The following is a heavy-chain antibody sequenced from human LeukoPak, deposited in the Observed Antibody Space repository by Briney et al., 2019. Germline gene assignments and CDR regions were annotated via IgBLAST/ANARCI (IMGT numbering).Heavy chain of an antibody. V-gene: IGHV4-4*07. J-gene: IGHJ5*02. Sequence: SETLSLTCTVSGGSISSYYWSWIRQPAGKGLEWIGRIYTSGSTNYNPSLKSRVTMSVDTSKNQFSLKLSSVTAADTAMYYCARLVDYGSGKSQYNWFDPWGQGTLVTVSS. CDR2: IYTSGST. CDR3: ARLVDYGSGKSQYNWFDP. CDR1: GGSISSYY. D-gene: IGHD3-10*01.